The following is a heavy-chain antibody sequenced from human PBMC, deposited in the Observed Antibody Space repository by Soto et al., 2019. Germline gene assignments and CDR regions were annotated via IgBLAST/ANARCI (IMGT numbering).Heavy chain of an antibody. V-gene: IGHV3-74*01. CDR1: GFTFSSYW. D-gene: IGHD2-15*01. CDR3: ARDQGYCSGGSCYVAGY. J-gene: IGHJ4*02. Sequence: EVQLVESGGGLVQPGGSLRLSCAASGFTFSSYWMHWVRQAPGKGLVWVSRINSDGSSTTYADSVKGRFTISRDNAKNTLYLQLNSLRAEDTPVYYCARDQGYCSGGSCYVAGYWGQGTLVTVSS. CDR2: INSDGSST.